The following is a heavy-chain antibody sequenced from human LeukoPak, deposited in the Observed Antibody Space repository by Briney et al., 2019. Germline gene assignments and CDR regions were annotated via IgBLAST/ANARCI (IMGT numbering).Heavy chain of an antibody. CDR1: GFSFSSYS. CDR3: ARGGPGYDASGYYWGLDY. Sequence: GGSLRLSCLSSGFSFSSYSMNWVRQAPGKGLEWVASFSSDGTHTAYGESVRGRFTISRDNAKNSVHLQMNSLRVEDTALYYCARGGPGYDASGYYWGLDYWGQGTLVTVSS. J-gene: IGHJ4*02. V-gene: IGHV3-21*06. D-gene: IGHD3-22*01. CDR2: FSSDGTHT.